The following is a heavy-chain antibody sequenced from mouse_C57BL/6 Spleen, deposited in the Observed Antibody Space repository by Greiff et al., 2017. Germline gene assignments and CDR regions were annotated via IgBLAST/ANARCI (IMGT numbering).Heavy chain of an antibody. CDR2: INPSTGGT. D-gene: IGHD2-12*01. CDR3: ARTRGVTTLDY. Sequence: VQLKQPGPELVKPGASVKISCKASGYSFTGYYMHWVKQSPERSLEWIGEINPSTGGTTYNQKFKAKATLTVDKSSSTAYMQLKSLTSEDSAVYYCARTRGVTTLDYWGQGTSVTVSS. J-gene: IGHJ4*01. V-gene: IGHV1-42*01. CDR1: GYSFTGYY.